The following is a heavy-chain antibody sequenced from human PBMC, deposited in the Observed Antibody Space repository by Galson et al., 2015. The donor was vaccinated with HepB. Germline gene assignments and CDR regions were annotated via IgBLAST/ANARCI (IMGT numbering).Heavy chain of an antibody. CDR3: ARDPGGGSGSYVG. CDR1: GFTFSSYG. V-gene: IGHV3-30*02. CDR2: IRYDGSNK. Sequence: SLRLSCAASGFTFSSYGMHWVRQAPGKGLEWVAFIRYDGSNKYYADPVKGRFTISRDNSKNTLYLQMNSLRAEDTAVYYCARDPGGGSGSYVGWGQGTLVTVSS. D-gene: IGHD3-10*01. J-gene: IGHJ4*02.